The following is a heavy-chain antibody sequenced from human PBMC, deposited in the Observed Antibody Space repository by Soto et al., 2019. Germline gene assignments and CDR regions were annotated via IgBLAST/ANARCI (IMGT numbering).Heavy chain of an antibody. CDR1: GGTLITNA. CDR3: ARGTRLARTCDY. V-gene: IGHV1-69*06. CDR2: IIPMSGST. Sequence: QVQLVQSGAEVKKPGSSVRVSCKASGGTLITNAINWVRQAPGQGLEWMGGIIPMSGSTDYAQKFQGRVTITAYKSTSTVYLELGSLRSEDTAVYYCARGTRLARTCDYWGQGTLVTVSS. D-gene: IGHD6-19*01. J-gene: IGHJ4*02.